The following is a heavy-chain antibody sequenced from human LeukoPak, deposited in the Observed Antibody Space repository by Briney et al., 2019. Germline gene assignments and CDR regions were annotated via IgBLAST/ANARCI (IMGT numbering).Heavy chain of an antibody. CDR1: GFTFSSYW. J-gene: IGHJ3*02. D-gene: IGHD3-22*01. CDR2: IKQGGSEK. Sequence: PGGSLRLSCAASGFTFSSYWMSWVRQAPGKGLEWVANIKQGGSEKYYVDSVKGRFTISRDNSKNSLYLQMNSLRTEDTALYYCAKARGLIGGAFDIWGQGTMVTVSS. V-gene: IGHV3-7*03. CDR3: AKARGLIGGAFDI.